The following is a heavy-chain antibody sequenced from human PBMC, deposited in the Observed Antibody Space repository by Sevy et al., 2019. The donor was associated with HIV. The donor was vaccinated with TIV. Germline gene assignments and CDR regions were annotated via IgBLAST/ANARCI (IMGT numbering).Heavy chain of an antibody. D-gene: IGHD3-22*01. Sequence: GGSLRLSCAASGFTFSGSAMHWVRQASGKGLEWVGRIRSKANSYATADAASVKARFTISREDSKNTAYLQMNSLKTEDTPVYYCTVRYDSSGYYPSDFDYWGQGTLVTVSS. CDR3: TVRYDSSGYYPSDFDY. CDR2: IRSKANSYAT. V-gene: IGHV3-73*01. J-gene: IGHJ4*02. CDR1: GFTFSGSA.